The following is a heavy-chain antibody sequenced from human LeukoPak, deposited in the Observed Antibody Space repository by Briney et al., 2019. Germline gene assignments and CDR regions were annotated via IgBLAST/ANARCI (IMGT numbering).Heavy chain of an antibody. Sequence: GGSLRLSCAASGFTFSSYSMNWVRQAPGKGLEWVSSISSSSSYIYYADSVKGRFTTSRDNAKNSLYLQMNSLRAEDTAVYYCARPGTENYDFWSGHTLSAFDIWGQGTMVTVSS. J-gene: IGHJ3*02. CDR3: ARPGTENYDFWSGHTLSAFDI. V-gene: IGHV3-21*01. CDR1: GFTFSSYS. CDR2: ISSSSSYI. D-gene: IGHD3-3*01.